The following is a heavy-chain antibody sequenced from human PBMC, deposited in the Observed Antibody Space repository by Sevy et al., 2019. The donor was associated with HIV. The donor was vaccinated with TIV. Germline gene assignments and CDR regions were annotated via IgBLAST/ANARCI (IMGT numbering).Heavy chain of an antibody. Sequence: GGSLRLSCEASGFTFSSYGMTWVRQAPETGLEWVSSISDSGGTTYYADSVKGRFTISRDNSKNTLYLQVNSLRAEDTATYYCAKGDWRGAGSYKFVDPWGQGTLVTGSS. CDR3: AKGDWRGAGSYKFVDP. D-gene: IGHD3-10*01. CDR1: GFTFSSYG. CDR2: ISDSGGTT. V-gene: IGHV3-23*01. J-gene: IGHJ5*02.